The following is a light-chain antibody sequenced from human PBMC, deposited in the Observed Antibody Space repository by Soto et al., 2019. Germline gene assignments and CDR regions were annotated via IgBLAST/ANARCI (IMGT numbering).Light chain of an antibody. CDR1: QGIGNA. Sequence: AIEMTQSPCARAACVGDRETISCRASQGIGNAVGCDQEKAGKPSQVGTDGADNLQSGGVLRFSGSGSGTDFTLAISSLQPEDSATYYYLQDINYPCPVAQGTMVDSK. CDR2: GAD. CDR3: LQDINYPCP. V-gene: IGKV1-6*01. J-gene: IGKJ1*01.